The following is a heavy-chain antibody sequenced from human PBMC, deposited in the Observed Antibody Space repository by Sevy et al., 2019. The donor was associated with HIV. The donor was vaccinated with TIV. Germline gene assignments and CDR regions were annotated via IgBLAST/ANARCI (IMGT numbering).Heavy chain of an antibody. Sequence: GGSLRLSCAASGFTFSSFIMSWVRQAPGKGLEWISYIRRGSSNIYYADSVMGRFTISRDDAENSLSLQMNSLRAEDTAVYYCARITVTTHFDYWGPGTLVTVSS. CDR3: ARITVTTHFDY. V-gene: IGHV3-48*01. J-gene: IGHJ4*02. CDR1: GFTFSSFI. CDR2: IRRGSSNI. D-gene: IGHD4-17*01.